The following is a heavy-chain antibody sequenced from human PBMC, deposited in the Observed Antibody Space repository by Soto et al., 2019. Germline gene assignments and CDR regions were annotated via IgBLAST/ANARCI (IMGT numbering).Heavy chain of an antibody. J-gene: IGHJ6*02. D-gene: IGHD2-15*01. CDR2: MNPNSGNT. V-gene: IGHV1-8*01. CDR1: GYTFTSYD. CDR3: ARGFPMWGYFCSGGSCLPGYYYYGMDV. Sequence: ASVKVSCKASGYTFTSYDINWVRQATGQGLEWMGWMNPNSGNTGYAQKFQGRVTMTRNTSISTAYMELSSLRSEDTAVYYCARGFPMWGYFCSGGSCLPGYYYYGMDVWGQGTTVTVSS.